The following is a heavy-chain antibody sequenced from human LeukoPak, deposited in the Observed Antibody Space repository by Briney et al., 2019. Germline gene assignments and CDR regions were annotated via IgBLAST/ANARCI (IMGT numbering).Heavy chain of an antibody. CDR2: IIPIFGTA. D-gene: IGHD2-2*01. Sequence: SVKVSCKVSGYTFSNLSINWVRQAPGQGLEWMGGIIPIFGTANYAQKFQGRVTVTADESTSTAYMELSSLRSEDTAVYYCASSGSIVVVPADPSDPGPLDYWGQGTLVTVSS. CDR3: ASSGSIVVVPADPSDPGPLDY. CDR1: GYTFSNLS. J-gene: IGHJ4*02. V-gene: IGHV1-69*01.